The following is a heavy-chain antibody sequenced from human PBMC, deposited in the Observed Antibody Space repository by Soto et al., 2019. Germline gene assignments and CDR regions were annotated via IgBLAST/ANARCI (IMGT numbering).Heavy chain of an antibody. V-gene: IGHV3-23*01. CDR1: ASSFTDYA. J-gene: IGHJ5*01. D-gene: IGHD2-2*01. Sequence: VSPRLSCATSASSFTDYAMGWVRQAPGKGLEWVSAISGSGKNTFYADSVKGRFAISRDNSRKTLFLQMSSLRVDDTATYYCATAPNCYDDSAYYSSRWCDSWGQGTVVTVSS. CDR2: ISGSGKNT. CDR3: ATAPNCYDDSAYYSSRWCDS.